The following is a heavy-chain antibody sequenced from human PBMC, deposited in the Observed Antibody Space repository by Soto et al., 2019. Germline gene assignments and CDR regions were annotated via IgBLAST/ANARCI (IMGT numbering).Heavy chain of an antibody. CDR1: GYTFTSYG. CDR2: ISAYNGNT. CDR3: ARDSYDFWSGYLAYYYGMDV. Sequence: ASVKVSCKASGYTFTSYGISWVRHAPGQGLEWMGWISAYNGNTNYAQKLQGRVTMTTDTSTSTAYMELRSLRSDDTAVYYCARDSYDFWSGYLAYYYGMDVWGQGTTVTVSS. V-gene: IGHV1-18*01. J-gene: IGHJ6*02. D-gene: IGHD3-3*01.